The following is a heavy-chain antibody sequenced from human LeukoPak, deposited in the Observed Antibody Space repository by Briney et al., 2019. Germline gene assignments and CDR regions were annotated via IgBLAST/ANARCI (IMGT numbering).Heavy chain of an antibody. Sequence: GGSLRLSCTASGFTFGDYSMNWVRQAPGKGLEWVGFIRSKAYGGTTEYAASVKGRFTISRDDSKSIAYLQMNSLKTDDTAVYCCTRGAWVVVPAATGGVFDYWGQGTLVTVSS. J-gene: IGHJ4*02. V-gene: IGHV3-49*04. CDR2: IRSKAYGGTT. CDR3: TRGAWVVVPAATGGVFDY. CDR1: GFTFGDYS. D-gene: IGHD2-2*01.